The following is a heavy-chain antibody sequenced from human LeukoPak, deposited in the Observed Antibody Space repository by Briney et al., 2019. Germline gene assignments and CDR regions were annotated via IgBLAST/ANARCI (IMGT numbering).Heavy chain of an antibody. Sequence: ASVKVSCKASGYAFSNSGISWVRQAPGQGLEWMGWITPNNGYAHYAQKLQGRVTMTTDTFTSTAYMELRSLRSDDTAVYYCARAFPSIAARPGAVDYWGQGTLVTVSS. D-gene: IGHD6-6*01. CDR2: ITPNNGYA. CDR3: ARAFPSIAARPGAVDY. V-gene: IGHV1-18*01. CDR1: GYAFSNSG. J-gene: IGHJ4*02.